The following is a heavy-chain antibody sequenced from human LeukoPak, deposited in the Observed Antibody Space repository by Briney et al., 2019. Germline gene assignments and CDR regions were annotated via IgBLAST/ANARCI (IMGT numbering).Heavy chain of an antibody. CDR3: AREPTTVSPPG. V-gene: IGHV3-7*01. D-gene: IGHD4-11*01. CDR1: GFTFSSYW. CDR2: IKEDGSEK. Sequence: GGSLRLSCAASGFTFSSYWMSWVRQAPGKGLEWVANIKEDGSEKNYVDSVKGRFTISRDNAKNSLYLQMNSLRAEDTAVYYCAREPTTVSPPGWGQGTLVTVSS. J-gene: IGHJ4*02.